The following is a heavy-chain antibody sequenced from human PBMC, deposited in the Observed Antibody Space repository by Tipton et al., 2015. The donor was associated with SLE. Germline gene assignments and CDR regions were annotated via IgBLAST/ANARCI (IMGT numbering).Heavy chain of an antibody. CDR2: IFLSGNT. J-gene: IGHJ4*02. CDR3: ARGGSGSYLDY. V-gene: IGHV4-59*01. D-gene: IGHD1-26*01. CDR1: GGSIFTYY. Sequence: TLSLTCTVSGGSIFTYYWSWIRQPPGKGLEWIGYIFLSGNTNYNPSLKSRVTISVDTSKNQFSLNLTSVTAADTAGYFCARGGSGSYLDYWGQGALVTVSS.